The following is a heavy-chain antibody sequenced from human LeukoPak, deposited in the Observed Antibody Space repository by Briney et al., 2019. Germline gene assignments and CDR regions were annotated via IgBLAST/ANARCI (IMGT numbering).Heavy chain of an antibody. CDR3: ASFPFSYGSGSYYNLRGGPFDY. CDR2: IIPIFGTA. V-gene: IGHV1-69*13. D-gene: IGHD3-10*01. CDR1: GGTFSSYA. J-gene: IGHJ4*02. Sequence: VASVKVSCKASGGTFSSYAISWVRQAPGQGLEWMGGIIPIFGTANYAQKFQGRVTITADESTSTAYMELSSLRSEDTAVYYCASFPFSYGSGSYYNLRGGPFDYWGQGTLVTVSS.